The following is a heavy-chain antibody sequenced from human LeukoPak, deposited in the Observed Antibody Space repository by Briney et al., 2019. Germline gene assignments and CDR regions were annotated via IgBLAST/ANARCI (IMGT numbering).Heavy chain of an antibody. J-gene: IGHJ4*02. CDR3: ARPKGASSWEPFDY. V-gene: IGHV4-39*01. D-gene: IGHD6-13*01. Sequence: SETLSLTCTVSGDSISSSNSYWGWIRQPPGKGLEWIGSIYYSGNTYYNASLKSRVSISVDTSKNQFSLRLTSVTAADTAVYYCARPKGASSWEPFDYWGQGTLVTVSS. CDR2: IYYSGNT. CDR1: GDSISSSNSY.